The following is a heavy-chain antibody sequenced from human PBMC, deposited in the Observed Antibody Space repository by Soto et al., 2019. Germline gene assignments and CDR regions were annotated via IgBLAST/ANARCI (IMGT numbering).Heavy chain of an antibody. CDR2: IYHSGST. D-gene: IGHD4-17*01. CDR3: ATRSRYGDYVGFSDYFDY. V-gene: IGHV4-4*02. Sequence: SETLSLTCAVSGYSIISTNWWSWVRQPPGKGLEWIGGIYHSGSTYYNPSLKSRVTISVDTSKNQFSLKLSSVTAADTAVYYCATRSRYGDYVGFSDYFDYWGQGTLVTVSS. J-gene: IGHJ4*02. CDR1: GYSIISTNW.